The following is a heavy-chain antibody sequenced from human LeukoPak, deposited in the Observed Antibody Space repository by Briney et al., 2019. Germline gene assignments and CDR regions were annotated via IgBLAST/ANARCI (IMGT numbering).Heavy chain of an antibody. D-gene: IGHD3-22*01. CDR3: ARDRDIGGYFRETPHWYSDV. J-gene: IGHJ2*01. Sequence: GGSLRLSCAASGFTFSSYWMHWVRHAPGKGLVWVSRINSDGSSTSYADSVKGRFTISRDNAKNTLYLQMNSLRAEDTAVYYCARDRDIGGYFRETPHWYSDVWGRGTLVTVSA. CDR1: GFTFSSYW. CDR2: INSDGSST. V-gene: IGHV3-74*01.